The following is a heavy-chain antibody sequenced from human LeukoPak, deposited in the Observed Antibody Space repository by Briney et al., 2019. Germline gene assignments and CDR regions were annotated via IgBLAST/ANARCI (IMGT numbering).Heavy chain of an antibody. CDR2: IIPIFGTA. CDR1: GGTFSSYA. CDR3: ARVAGYTSFFDY. Sequence: ASVKVSCKAFGGTFSSYAISWVRQAPGQGLEWMGRIIPIFGTANYAQKFQGRVTITTDESTSTAYMELSSLRSEDTAVYYCARVAGYTSFFDYWGQGTLVTVSS. J-gene: IGHJ4*02. V-gene: IGHV1-69*05. D-gene: IGHD6-19*01.